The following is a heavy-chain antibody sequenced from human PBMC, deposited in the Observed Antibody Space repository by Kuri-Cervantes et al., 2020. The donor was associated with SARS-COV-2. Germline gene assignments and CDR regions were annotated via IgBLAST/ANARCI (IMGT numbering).Heavy chain of an antibody. CDR3: ARDGAARPSYNWFDP. J-gene: IGHJ5*02. CDR1: GGTFSRYA. D-gene: IGHD6-6*01. Sequence: SVKVSCKASGGTFSRYAIRWVRQAPGQGLGWMGGIIPIFGTGNYAQKFQGRVKIAADESTSAAYVELSRLRSEDTGVCYCARDGAARPSYNWFDPWGQGTLVTVSS. V-gene: IGHV1-69*13. CDR2: IIPIFGTG.